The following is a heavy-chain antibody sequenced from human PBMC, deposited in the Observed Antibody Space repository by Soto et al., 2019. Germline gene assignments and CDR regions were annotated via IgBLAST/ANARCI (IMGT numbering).Heavy chain of an antibody. Sequence: PSETLSLTCTVSGGSIYSSSYSWGWIRQPPGKGLEWIGSIYYSGTTSYNPSLKSRVTISVDTSKSQFSLKLSSVTAADTAVFYCARQTKSPGNNRFFDYWGQGTLVTVPS. J-gene: IGHJ4*02. CDR2: IYYSGTT. D-gene: IGHD1-20*01. CDR1: GGSIYSSSYS. CDR3: ARQTKSPGNNRFFDY. V-gene: IGHV4-39*01.